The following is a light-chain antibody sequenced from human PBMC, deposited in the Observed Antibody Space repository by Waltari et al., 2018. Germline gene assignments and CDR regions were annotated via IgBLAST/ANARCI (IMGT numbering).Light chain of an antibody. V-gene: IGLV2-14*01. CDR3: SSYTSSSTF. CDR2: DVS. Sequence: QSALTQPASVSGSPGQSITISCTGTSSDVGGYNYVSWYQQHPGKAPKLMIYDVSKRPSGVSNRFSGSKSGNTASLTISELQAEDEADYYCSSYTSSSTFFGTGTKVTVL. J-gene: IGLJ1*01. CDR1: SSDVGGYNY.